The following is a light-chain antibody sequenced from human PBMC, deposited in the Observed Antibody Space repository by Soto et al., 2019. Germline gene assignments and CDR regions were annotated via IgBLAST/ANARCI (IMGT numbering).Light chain of an antibody. CDR2: EVS. Sequence: QSVLTQPASVSGSPGQSITISCTGTSSDVGSYNLVSWYQQHPGKAPKLMIYEVSKRPSGVSNRFSGSKSGNTASLTISWLQAEDEADYYCCSYAGSSTFFYFFGIGTKVTVL. J-gene: IGLJ1*01. V-gene: IGLV2-23*02. CDR3: CSYAGSSTFFYF. CDR1: SSDVGSYNL.